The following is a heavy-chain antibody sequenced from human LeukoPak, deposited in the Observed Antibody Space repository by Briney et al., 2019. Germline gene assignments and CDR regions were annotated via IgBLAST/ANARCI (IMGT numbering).Heavy chain of an antibody. J-gene: IGHJ4*02. CDR1: GGSLSSYY. V-gene: IGHV4-4*07. Sequence: SETLSLTCTVPGGSLSSYYGSWIWQTAGKGLEWIGRFYTSGSTNYNPSLKSRATMSVDTSKNQFSLKLSSVTAADTAVYYCARDTYYYGAGSHYFDYWGQG. CDR3: ARDTYYYGAGSHYFDY. CDR2: FYTSGST. D-gene: IGHD3-10*01.